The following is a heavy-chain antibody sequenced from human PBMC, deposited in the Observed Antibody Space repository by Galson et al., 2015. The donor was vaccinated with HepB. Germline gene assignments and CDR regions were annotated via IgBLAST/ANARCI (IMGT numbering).Heavy chain of an antibody. V-gene: IGHV3-48*04. D-gene: IGHD6-13*01. J-gene: IGHJ2*01. Sequence: SLRLSCAASGFTFSSYSMNWVRQAPGKGLEWVSFISSSSTTIYYADSVQGRVTIARDDAKNSLYLQMNSLRAEDTAVYYCARDLTGYSSTWRRYWFFDLWGRGTLVTVSS. CDR2: ISSSSTTI. CDR1: GFTFSSYS. CDR3: ARDLTGYSSTWRRYWFFDL.